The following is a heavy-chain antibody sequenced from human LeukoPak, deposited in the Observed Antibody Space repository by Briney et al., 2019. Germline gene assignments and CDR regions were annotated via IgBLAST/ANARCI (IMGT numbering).Heavy chain of an antibody. D-gene: IGHD2-8*01. Sequence: PSESLSLTCTVSGDSINRRSYYWAWLRQPPGKGLEWIGSISFGGDTDHNTSLRSRVTITEDMSENHFSLRLTSVTAADTAVYYCARHANGVFDYWGQGTLVTVSS. CDR3: ARHANGVFDY. CDR2: ISFGGDT. CDR1: GDSINRRSYY. J-gene: IGHJ4*02. V-gene: IGHV4-39*01.